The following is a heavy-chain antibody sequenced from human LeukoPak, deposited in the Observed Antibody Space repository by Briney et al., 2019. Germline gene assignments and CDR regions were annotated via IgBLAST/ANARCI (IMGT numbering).Heavy chain of an antibody. D-gene: IGHD3-3*01. CDR1: GYTFTSYD. CDR2: MNPNSGNT. V-gene: IGHV1-8*01. Sequence: GASVKVSCKASGYTFTSYDINWVRQATGQGLEWMGWMNPNSGNTGYAQKFQGRVTMTRNTSISTAYMELSSLRSEDTAVYYCARARKELRFLEWLVAYYFDYWGQGTLVTVSS. CDR3: ARARKELRFLEWLVAYYFDY. J-gene: IGHJ4*02.